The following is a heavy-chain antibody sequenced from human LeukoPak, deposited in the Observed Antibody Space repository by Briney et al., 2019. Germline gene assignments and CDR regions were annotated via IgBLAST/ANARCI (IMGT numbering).Heavy chain of an antibody. Sequence: SETLSLTCAVYGGSFSGYYWSWIRQPPGKGLEWIGEINHSGSTNYNPSLKSRVTISVDTSKNQFSLKLSSVTAADTAVYYCARLLGRYSLRSGFYYYYYYMDVWGKGTTVTVSS. CDR2: INHSGST. CDR1: GGSFSGYY. V-gene: IGHV4-34*01. J-gene: IGHJ6*03. CDR3: ARLLGRYSLRSGFYYYYYYMDV. D-gene: IGHD5-18*01.